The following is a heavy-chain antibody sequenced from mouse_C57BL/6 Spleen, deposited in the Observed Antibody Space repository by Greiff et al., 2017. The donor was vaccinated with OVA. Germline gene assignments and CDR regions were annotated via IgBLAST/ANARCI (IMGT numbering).Heavy chain of an antibody. D-gene: IGHD1-1*01. Sequence: EVKLVESGGDLVKPGGSLKLSCAASGFTFSSYGMSWVRQTPDKRLEWVATISSGGSYTYYPDSVKGRFTISRDNAKNTLYLQMSSLKSEDTAMYYCAIITTDHYFDYWGQGTTLTVSS. CDR2: ISSGGSYT. CDR3: AIITTDHYFDY. CDR1: GFTFSSYG. V-gene: IGHV5-6*01. J-gene: IGHJ2*01.